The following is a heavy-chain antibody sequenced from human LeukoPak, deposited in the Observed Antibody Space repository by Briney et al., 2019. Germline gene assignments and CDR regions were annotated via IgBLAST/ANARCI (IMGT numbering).Heavy chain of an antibody. CDR1: GGTFRSSA. Sequence: SAKVSCKASGGTFRSSAITWVRQPPGQGLEWMGGIIPIFGTPNYAQNFQGRVTITADESTSTAYMELSSLRSEDTAVYYCARGGGYCSGGSCYNWFDPWGQGTLVTVSS. V-gene: IGHV1-69*01. J-gene: IGHJ5*02. CDR2: IIPIFGTP. D-gene: IGHD2-15*01. CDR3: ARGGGYCSGGSCYNWFDP.